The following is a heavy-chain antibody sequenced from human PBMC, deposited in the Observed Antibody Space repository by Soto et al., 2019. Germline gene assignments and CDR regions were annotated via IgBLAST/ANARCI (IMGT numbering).Heavy chain of an antibody. V-gene: IGHV4-59*01. CDR3: AMEGYSGSEDH. D-gene: IGHD5-12*01. CDR1: GGSISSYY. Sequence: SETLSLTCTVSGGSISSYYWSWIRQPPGKGLEWIGYIYYSGSTNYNPSLKSRVTISVDTSKNQFSLKLSSVTAADTAVYYCAMEGYSGSEDHWGQGTLVTVSS. J-gene: IGHJ4*02. CDR2: IYYSGST.